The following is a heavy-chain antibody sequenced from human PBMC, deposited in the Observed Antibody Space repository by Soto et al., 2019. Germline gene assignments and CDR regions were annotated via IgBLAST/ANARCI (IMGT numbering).Heavy chain of an antibody. V-gene: IGHV3-23*01. CDR1: GFTFSSYG. D-gene: IGHD5-18*01. J-gene: IGHJ4*02. Sequence: LRLSCAASGFTFSSYGMSWVRQAPGEGLEWVSGISGSGGSTYYADSVKGRFTISRDNSKNTLYLQMYSLRAEDTAVYYCAKTGPGSSYGYYFDSWGQGTLVTVSS. CDR2: ISGSGGST. CDR3: AKTGPGSSYGYYFDS.